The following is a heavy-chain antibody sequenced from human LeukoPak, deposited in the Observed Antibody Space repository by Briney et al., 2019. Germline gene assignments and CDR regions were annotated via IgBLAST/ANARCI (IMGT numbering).Heavy chain of an antibody. J-gene: IGHJ4*02. Sequence: GESLRLSCAASVFTLSNYNMNWVRQAPGKGLEWVSAISGSGGSTYYADSVKGRFTISRDNSKNTLYLQMNSLRAEDTAVYYCAKVQHDYEVYWGQGTLVTVSS. V-gene: IGHV3-23*01. CDR3: AKVQHDYEVY. CDR2: ISGSGGST. D-gene: IGHD4-17*01. CDR1: VFTLSNYN.